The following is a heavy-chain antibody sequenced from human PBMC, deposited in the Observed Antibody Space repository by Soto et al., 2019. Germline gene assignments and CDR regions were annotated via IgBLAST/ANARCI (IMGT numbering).Heavy chain of an antibody. CDR3: ARVQGSDDYVWERSYYFDY. J-gene: IGHJ4*02. CDR1: GGSISSYY. Sequence: SETLSLTCTVSGGSISSYYWSWIRQPPGKGLEWIGYIYYSGSNNYNPSLKSRVTISVDTSKNQFSLKLSSVTAADTAVYYCARVQGSDDYVWERSYYFDYWGQGTLVTVSS. D-gene: IGHD3-16*01. V-gene: IGHV4-59*01. CDR2: IYYSGSN.